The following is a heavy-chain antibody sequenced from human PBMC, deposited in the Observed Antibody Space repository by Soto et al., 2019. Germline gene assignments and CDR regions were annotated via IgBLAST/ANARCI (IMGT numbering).Heavy chain of an antibody. CDR1: GFTFSSYS. Sequence: GGSLRLSCAASGFTFSSYSMNWVRQAPGKGLEWVSYISSSSSTIYYADSVKGRFTISRDNSKNTLYLQMNSLRAEDTAVYYCASLDGYNSLALDDRGQRTLVTVSS. V-gene: IGHV3-48*01. D-gene: IGHD5-12*01. J-gene: IGHJ4*02. CDR2: ISSSSSTI. CDR3: ASLDGYNSLALDD.